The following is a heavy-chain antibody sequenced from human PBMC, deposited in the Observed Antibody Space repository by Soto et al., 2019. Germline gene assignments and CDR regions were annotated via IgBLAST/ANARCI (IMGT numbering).Heavy chain of an antibody. Sequence: TRHLTWGGSGGATRTEDFLVSCIRQSPGKGLEWIGYIHYTGSIMYNPSFKSRLTMAVDTTKNQFSLQLTSVTAADTAVYFCAREDDGGDRDYYGLDVWGQGTTVT. D-gene: IGHD2-21*02. CDR2: IHYTGSI. V-gene: IGHV4-30-4*08. J-gene: IGHJ6*02. CDR3: AREDDGGDRDYYGLDV. CDR1: GGATRTEDFL.